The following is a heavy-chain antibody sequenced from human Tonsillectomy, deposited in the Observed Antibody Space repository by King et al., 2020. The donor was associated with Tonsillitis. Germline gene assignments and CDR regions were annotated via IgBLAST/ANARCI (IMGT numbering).Heavy chain of an antibody. D-gene: IGHD6-19*01. J-gene: IGHJ4*02. CDR3: ARADDSSGWYIFDY. CDR2: IYYSGST. CDR1: GGSISSYY. Sequence: HVQLQESGPGLVKPSETLSLTCTVSGGSISSYYWSWIRQPPGKGLEWIGYIYYSGSTNYNPSLKSRVTISVDTSKNLFSLKLSSVTAADTAVYYCARADDSSGWYIFDYWGQGTLVTVSS. V-gene: IGHV4-59*01.